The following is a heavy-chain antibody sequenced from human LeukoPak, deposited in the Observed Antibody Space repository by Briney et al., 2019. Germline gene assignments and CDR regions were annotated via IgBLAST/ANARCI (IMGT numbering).Heavy chain of an antibody. V-gene: IGHV4-4*07. D-gene: IGHD3-10*01. CDR3: ARDREGSGSYYKVGGAFDI. Sequence: PSETLSLTCSVSGSSMNLYYWSWIRQPAGKGLEWIGRIYTSGSTNYNPSLKSRVAMSVDTSKNQFSLKLSSVTAADTAVYYCARDREGSGSYYKVGGAFDIWGQGTMVTVSS. J-gene: IGHJ3*02. CDR2: IYTSGST. CDR1: GSSMNLYY.